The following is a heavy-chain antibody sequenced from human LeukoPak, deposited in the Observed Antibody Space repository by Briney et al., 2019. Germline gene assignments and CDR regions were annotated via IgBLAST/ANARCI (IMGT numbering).Heavy chain of an antibody. CDR3: VSQEVVPH. D-gene: IGHD2-15*01. Sequence: GGSLRLSCAASGFSFTNYWMSWVRQAPGKGLEWVANVKEDGTTKHYVDSLKGRFTISRDNAKNSLYLQMDSLSAGDTAVYYCVSQEVVPHWGQGTLVSASS. J-gene: IGHJ4*02. CDR2: VKEDGTTK. CDR1: GFSFTNYW. V-gene: IGHV3-7*01.